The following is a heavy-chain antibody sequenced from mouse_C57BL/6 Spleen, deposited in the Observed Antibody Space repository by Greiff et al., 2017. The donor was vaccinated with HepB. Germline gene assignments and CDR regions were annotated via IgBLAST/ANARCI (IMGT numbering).Heavy chain of an antibody. CDR1: GFTFTDYY. Sequence: EVHLVESGGGLVQPGGSLSLSCAASGFTFTDYYMSWVRQPPGKALEWLGFIRNKANGYTTEYSASVKGRFTISRDNSQSILYLQMNALRAEDSATYYCANIYDVYYGYAMDYWGQGTSVTVSS. CDR2: IRNKANGYTT. V-gene: IGHV7-3*01. CDR3: ANIYDVYYGYAMDY. J-gene: IGHJ4*01. D-gene: IGHD2-3*01.